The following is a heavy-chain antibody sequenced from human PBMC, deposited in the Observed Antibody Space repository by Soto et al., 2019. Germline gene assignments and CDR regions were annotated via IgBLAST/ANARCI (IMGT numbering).Heavy chain of an antibody. CDR3: ACIFSGGYGYGFYYYGMDV. J-gene: IGHJ6*02. CDR1: GGSISSSSYY. CDR2: IYYSGST. D-gene: IGHD5-18*01. V-gene: IGHV4-39*01. Sequence: SETLSLTCTVSGGSISSSSYYWGWIRQPPGKGLEWIGSIYYSGSTYYNPSLKSRVTISVDTSKNQFSLKLSSVTAADTAVYYCACIFSGGYGYGFYYYGMDVWGQGTKVTVSS.